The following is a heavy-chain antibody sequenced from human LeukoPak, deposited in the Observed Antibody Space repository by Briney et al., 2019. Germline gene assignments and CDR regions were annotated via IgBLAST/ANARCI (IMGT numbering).Heavy chain of an antibody. CDR3: ARGGDLKYCSGGSCYSVDY. V-gene: IGHV3-30-3*01. CDR1: GFSFSGYV. Sequence: GGSLRLSCAASGFSFSGYVIHWVRQAPGKGLDWVAVISKDGGTKYYADSVKGRLTISRDNSKNMLYLQMNSLRPEDTAVYYCARGGDLKYCSGGSCYSVDYWGQGTLVTVSS. CDR2: ISKDGGTK. D-gene: IGHD2-15*01. J-gene: IGHJ4*02.